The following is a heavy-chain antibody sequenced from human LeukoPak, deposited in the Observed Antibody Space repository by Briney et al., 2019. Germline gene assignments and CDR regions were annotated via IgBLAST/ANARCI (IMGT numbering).Heavy chain of an antibody. CDR1: GGSISSSSYY. CDR3: ARRASLWFGVGLRYYYYMDV. D-gene: IGHD3-10*01. CDR2: INHSGST. V-gene: IGHV4-39*07. J-gene: IGHJ6*03. Sequence: SETLSLTCTVSGGSISSSSYYWSWIRQPPGKGLEWIGEINHSGSTNYNPSLKSQVTISVDTSKNQFSLKLSSVTAADTAVHYCARRASLWFGVGLRYYYYMDVWGKGTTVTISS.